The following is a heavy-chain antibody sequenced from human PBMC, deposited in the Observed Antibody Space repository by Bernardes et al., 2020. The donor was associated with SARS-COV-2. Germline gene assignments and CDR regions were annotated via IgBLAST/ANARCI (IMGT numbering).Heavy chain of an antibody. CDR1: GFTFTVDF. Sequence: ASVKVSCKASGFTFTVDFLHWVRQAPGQGLEWMGWINPNIGVTKYAQKFQGRVTMTRDTSFSTVYMELNRLTSDDTAIYYCAREWGRGLPATIDYWGQGTLVTVSS. J-gene: IGHJ4*02. CDR3: AREWGRGLPATIDY. V-gene: IGHV1-2*02. CDR2: INPNIGVT. D-gene: IGHD3-16*01.